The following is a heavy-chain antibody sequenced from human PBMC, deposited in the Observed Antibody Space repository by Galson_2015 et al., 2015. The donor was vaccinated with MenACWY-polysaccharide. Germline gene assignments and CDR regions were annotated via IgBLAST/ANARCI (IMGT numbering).Heavy chain of an antibody. J-gene: IGHJ5*02. CDR3: VRASEGLGGWAHLDP. CDR2: IHYRGST. CDR1: GGPVTSYL. Sequence: ETLSVTCTVSGGPVTSYLWGWVREPPGQGLEWIGNIHYRGSTYYNPSLKSRVTISRDTSKNEFSLNLSSVTAADTDVYYCVRASEGLGGWAHLDPWGQGSLVTVSS. D-gene: IGHD1-26*01. V-gene: IGHV4-59*02.